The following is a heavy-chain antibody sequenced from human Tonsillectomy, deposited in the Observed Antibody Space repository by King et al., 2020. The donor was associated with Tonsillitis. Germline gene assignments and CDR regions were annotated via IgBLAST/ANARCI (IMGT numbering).Heavy chain of an antibody. V-gene: IGHV4-59*01. D-gene: IGHD6-13*01. CDR1: GGSISSYY. Sequence: QLQESGPGLVKPSETLSLTCTVSGGSISSYYWSWIRQPPGKGLEWIGYIYDSGSTKYNPSLKSRGTISVDTSKNQLSLKLSSVTAADTAVYYCARGSNIAAAGTGYYFDYWGQGTLVTVSS. CDR3: ARGSNIAAAGTGYYFDY. CDR2: IYDSGST. J-gene: IGHJ4*02.